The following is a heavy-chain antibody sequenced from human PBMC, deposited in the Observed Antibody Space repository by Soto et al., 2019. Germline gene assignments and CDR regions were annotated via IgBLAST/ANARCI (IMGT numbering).Heavy chain of an antibody. V-gene: IGHV4-34*01. J-gene: IGHJ2*01. CDR3: ARATNHYYDTTSGGYFDL. D-gene: IGHD3-22*01. CDR1: GGSFSGYY. CDR2: INHSGST. Sequence: QVQLQQWGAGLLKPSETLSLTCAVYGGSFSGYYWSWIRQPPGKGLEWIGEINHSGSTNYNPSLKSRVTISVDTSKNQFSLKLSSVTAADTAVYYCARATNHYYDTTSGGYFDLWGRGTLVTVSS.